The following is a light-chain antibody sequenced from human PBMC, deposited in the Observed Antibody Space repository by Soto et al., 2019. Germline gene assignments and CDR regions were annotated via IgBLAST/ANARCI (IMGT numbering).Light chain of an antibody. V-gene: IGKV1-5*01. CDR3: QHFAKSST. Sequence: IQMTQSPSTLSASVGDRVTITCRASHNIERWMAWYQQKRGRAPSLLIFDATTLHSGVPSRFSGGGSGTEFTLTINGLQPDDFATYYCQHFAKSSTFVQGTKVDIK. CDR1: HNIERW. J-gene: IGKJ1*01. CDR2: DAT.